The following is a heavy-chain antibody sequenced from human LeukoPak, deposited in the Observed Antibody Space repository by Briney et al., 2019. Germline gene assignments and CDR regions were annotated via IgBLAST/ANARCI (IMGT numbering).Heavy chain of an antibody. CDR1: EFTFSSYS. Sequence: GGSLRLSCAASEFTFSSYSMNWVRQAPGKGLEWVSYITNSGNSKSYADSVKGRFTISRDNTKNSLYLQMNGLRAEDTAVYYCASGIDYAGWFDPWGQGTLVTVSS. CDR2: ITNSGNSK. J-gene: IGHJ5*02. V-gene: IGHV3-48*01. D-gene: IGHD1-26*01. CDR3: ASGIDYAGWFDP.